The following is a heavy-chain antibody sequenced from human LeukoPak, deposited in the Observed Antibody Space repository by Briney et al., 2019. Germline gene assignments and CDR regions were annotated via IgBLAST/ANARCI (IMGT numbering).Heavy chain of an antibody. V-gene: IGHV3-30-3*01. CDR2: MSYDGSHK. D-gene: IGHD5-18*01. CDR1: GFTFSSYA. J-gene: IGHJ4*02. Sequence: PGGSLRLSCAASGFTFSSYAMPWVRQAPGKGLEWVAVMSYDGSHKYYTDSVKGRFTISRDNSKNTLYLLMNSLRAEDMAVYYCARGMGYNFGSDYFDYWGQGTLVTVSS. CDR3: ARGMGYNFGSDYFDY.